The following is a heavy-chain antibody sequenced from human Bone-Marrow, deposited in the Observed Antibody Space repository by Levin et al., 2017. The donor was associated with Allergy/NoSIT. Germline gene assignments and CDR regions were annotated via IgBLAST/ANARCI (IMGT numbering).Heavy chain of an antibody. V-gene: IGHV4-59*01. CDR3: ARYMKVAGTNWYFDL. D-gene: IGHD6-19*01. CDR1: GASISNFY. Sequence: GSLRLSCTVSGASISNFYWSWIRQPPGKGLEWIGYIHHSGSTNYNPSLETPVTMSVDTSKNHLTLKLISVTAADTAVYYCARYMKVAGTNWYFDLWGRGTLVTVAS. CDR2: IHHSGST. J-gene: IGHJ2*01.